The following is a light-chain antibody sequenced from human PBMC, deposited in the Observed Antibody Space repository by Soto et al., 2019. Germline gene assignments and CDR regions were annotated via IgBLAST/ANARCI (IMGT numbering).Light chain of an antibody. CDR3: SSYTISTTLV. CDR2: EGS. CDR1: SSDVGRYNL. Sequence: QSVLTQPASVSGSPGQSITISCTGTSSDVGRYNLVSWCQQHPGKAPKLMIYEGSKRPSGVSNRFSGSKSGNTASLTISGLQAEDEADYYCSSYTISTTLVFGTGTKVTVL. J-gene: IGLJ1*01. V-gene: IGLV2-14*02.